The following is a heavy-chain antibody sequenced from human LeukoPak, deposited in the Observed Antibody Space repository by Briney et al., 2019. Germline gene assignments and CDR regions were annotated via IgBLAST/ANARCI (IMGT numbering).Heavy chain of an antibody. V-gene: IGHV3-11*04. CDR3: ARDSSTSSSQTNFDY. Sequence: VGSLRLSCAASGFTFSDYYMSWIRQAPGKGLEWVSYLSKGGSTISYADSMKGRFTISRDNAKNSLYLQMNSLRAEDTAVYYCARDSSTSSSQTNFDYWGQGTLVTVSS. J-gene: IGHJ4*02. CDR2: LSKGGSTI. D-gene: IGHD6-6*01. CDR1: GFTFSDYY.